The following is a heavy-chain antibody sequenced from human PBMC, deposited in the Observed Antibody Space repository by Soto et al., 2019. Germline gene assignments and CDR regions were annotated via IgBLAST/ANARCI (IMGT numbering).Heavy chain of an antibody. J-gene: IGHJ4*01. Sequence: QVQLVQSGAEVKKPGASVKVSCKASGYTFTTYAMNWVRQAPGQRLEWMGWINTANGNTKYSQKIQGRVTITRDTSASTAYMELSSLKSEDPAVFSCARDLGNPYYFNYWGHGTLVTVSS. D-gene: IGHD3-16*01. CDR1: GYTFTTYA. CDR3: ARDLGNPYYFNY. CDR2: INTANGNT. V-gene: IGHV1-3*04.